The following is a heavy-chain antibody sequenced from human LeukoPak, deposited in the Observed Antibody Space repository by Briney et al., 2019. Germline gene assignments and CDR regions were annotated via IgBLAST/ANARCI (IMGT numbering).Heavy chain of an antibody. D-gene: IGHD3-22*01. Sequence: TGGSLRLSCAASGFTFSSYGMSWVRQAPGKGLEWVSSISSSGSYIYYADSVKGRFPISRDNSKNSLYLQMNSLRAEDTAVYYCARDKYYDSSGFDYWGQGTLVTVSS. V-gene: IGHV3-21*01. CDR2: ISSSGSYI. J-gene: IGHJ4*02. CDR1: GFTFSSYG. CDR3: ARDKYYDSSGFDY.